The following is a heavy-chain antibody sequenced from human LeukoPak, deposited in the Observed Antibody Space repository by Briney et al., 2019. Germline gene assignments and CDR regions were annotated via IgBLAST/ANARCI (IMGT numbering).Heavy chain of an antibody. CDR2: LSGSGGDT. CDR3: AKGVTAHDY. J-gene: IGHJ4*02. D-gene: IGHD2-21*02. Sequence: GGSLRLSCAASGFTFSNYAMSWVRQAAGKGLEWVSGLSGSGGDTYYADSVKGPMTNSRNNSKNTLYLQMNSLRAEDTGVYYCAKGVTAHDYWGQGTLVTVSS. CDR1: GFTFSNYA. V-gene: IGHV3-23*01.